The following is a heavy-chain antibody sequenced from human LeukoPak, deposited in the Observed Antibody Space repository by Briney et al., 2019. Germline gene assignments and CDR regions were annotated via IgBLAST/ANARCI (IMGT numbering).Heavy chain of an antibody. Sequence: SETLSLTCTVSGDSISSGGYYWSWIRQHPGKGLEWIGYIYYSGSTFYNPSLKSRVTISVDTSKNQFSLRLSSVTAADTAVYYCARHGTISSESYFDYWGQGALVTVSS. CDR3: ARHGTISSESYFDY. CDR1: GDSISSGGYY. V-gene: IGHV4-31*03. D-gene: IGHD1-14*01. CDR2: IYYSGST. J-gene: IGHJ4*02.